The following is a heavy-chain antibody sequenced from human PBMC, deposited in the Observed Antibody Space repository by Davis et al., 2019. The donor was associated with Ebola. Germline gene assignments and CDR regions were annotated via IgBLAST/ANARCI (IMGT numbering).Heavy chain of an antibody. D-gene: IGHD1-26*01. CDR2: IYTNTGIP. Sequence: AASVKVSCKASGYTFTNYAMNWVRQAPGQGLEWMGWIYTNTGIPTYAQGITGRFVFSLDTSVSTAYLQISSLKAEDTAVYYCARGVQVGDYWGQGTLVTVSS. J-gene: IGHJ4*02. CDR1: GYTFTNYA. V-gene: IGHV7-4-1*02. CDR3: ARGVQVGDY.